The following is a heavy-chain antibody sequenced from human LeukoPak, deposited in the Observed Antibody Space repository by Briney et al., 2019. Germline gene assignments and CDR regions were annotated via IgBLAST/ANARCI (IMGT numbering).Heavy chain of an antibody. CDR3: AGDYYYGSGSYKWGYYYYYMDV. CDR2: INHSGST. CDR1: GGSFSGYY. J-gene: IGHJ6*03. V-gene: IGHV4-34*01. Sequence: PSETLSLTCAVYGGSFSGYYWSWIRQPPGKGLEWIGEINHSGSTNYNPSLKSRVTISVDTSKNQFSLKLSSVTAADTAVYYCAGDYYYGSGSYKWGYYYYYMDVWGKGTTVTVSS. D-gene: IGHD3-10*01.